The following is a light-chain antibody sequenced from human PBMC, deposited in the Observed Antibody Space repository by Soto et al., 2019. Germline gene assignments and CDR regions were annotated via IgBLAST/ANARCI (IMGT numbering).Light chain of an antibody. J-gene: IGLJ1*01. CDR3: CSYAGSSGYV. Sequence: QSALTQPASVSGSPGQSITISCTGTSSDVGSYNLVSWYQQHPGKAPKLMIYEGSKRPSGVSNRFSGSKSGNTASLTISGLQAEDEADYYCCSYAGSSGYVFGTGTKVPS. V-gene: IGLV2-23*01. CDR1: SSDVGSYNL. CDR2: EGS.